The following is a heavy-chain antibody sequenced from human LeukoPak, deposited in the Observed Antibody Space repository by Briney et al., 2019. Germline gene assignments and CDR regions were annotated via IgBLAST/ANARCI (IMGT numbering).Heavy chain of an antibody. CDR2: MNPNSGNT. J-gene: IGHJ4*02. V-gene: IGHV1-8*02. Sequence: ASVKVSCKASGGTFNSYAINWVRQATGQGLEWMGWMNPNSGNTGYAQKFQGRVTMTRNTSISTAYMELSSLRYEDTAVYYCATDYTDYSLDYWGQGTLVTVSS. CDR1: GGTFNSYA. CDR3: ATDYTDYSLDY. D-gene: IGHD4-11*01.